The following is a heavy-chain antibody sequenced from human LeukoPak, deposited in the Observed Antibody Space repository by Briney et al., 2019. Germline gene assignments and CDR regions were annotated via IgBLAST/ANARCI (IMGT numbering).Heavy chain of an antibody. J-gene: IGHJ4*02. CDR3: AGDHNYAFDN. Sequence: GGSLRLSCTASGFPFIEYSMNWVRQAPGKGLEWIAYIGIDSGNTKYADSVRGRFTISADKAKNSLYLQMNSLRVEDTAVYYCAGDHNYAFDNWGQGTLVSVAS. V-gene: IGHV3-48*01. CDR2: IGIDSGNT. D-gene: IGHD1-1*01. CDR1: GFPFIEYS.